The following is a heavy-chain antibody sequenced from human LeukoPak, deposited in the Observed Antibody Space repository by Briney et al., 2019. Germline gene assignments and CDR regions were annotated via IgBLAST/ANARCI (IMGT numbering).Heavy chain of an antibody. J-gene: IGHJ5*02. Sequence: PSETQSLTCTVSGGSISSGGYYWSWIRQHPGKGLECVGYIYYSGSTYYNPSLKSRVTISVDTSKNQFSLKLSSVTAADTAVYYCASADIAAAGRGWFDPWGQGTLVTVSS. CDR1: GGSISSGGYY. CDR3: ASADIAAAGRGWFDP. D-gene: IGHD6-13*01. V-gene: IGHV4-31*03. CDR2: IYYSGST.